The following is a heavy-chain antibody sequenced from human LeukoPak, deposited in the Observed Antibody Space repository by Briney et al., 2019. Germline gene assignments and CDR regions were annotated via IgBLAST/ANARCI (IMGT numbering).Heavy chain of an antibody. CDR2: IFYGGST. CDR3: ARGPSGDYGGYFDS. V-gene: IGHV4-59*01. CDR1: GGSIRSYY. J-gene: IGHJ4*02. D-gene: IGHD4-17*01. Sequence: PSGTLSLTCTVSGGSIRSYYWSWIRQPPGKGLEWIGYIFYGGSTNYSPSLKSRVTISMDKSNNQFSLDLSPLTAADTAVYYCARGPSGDYGGYFDSWGQGTLVTV.